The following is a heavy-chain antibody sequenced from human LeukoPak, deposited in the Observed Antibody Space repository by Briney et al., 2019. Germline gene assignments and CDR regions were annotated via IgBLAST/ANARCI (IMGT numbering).Heavy chain of an antibody. CDR3: AVKDTAMVVYYYYMDV. CDR2: IYYSGST. D-gene: IGHD5-18*01. CDR1: GGSISSSSYY. J-gene: IGHJ6*03. V-gene: IGHV4-39*07. Sequence: SETLSLTCTVSGGSISSSSYYWGWIRQPPGTGLEWIGSIYYSGSTYYNPSLKSRVTISVDTSKNQFSLKLSSVTAADTAVYYCAVKDTAMVVYYYYMDVWGKGTTVTVSS.